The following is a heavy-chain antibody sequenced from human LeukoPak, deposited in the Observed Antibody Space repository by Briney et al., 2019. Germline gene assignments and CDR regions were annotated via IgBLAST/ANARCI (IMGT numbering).Heavy chain of an antibody. J-gene: IGHJ4*02. CDR2: ISAYNGNT. Sequence: ASVKVSCTASGYTFTSYGISWVRQAPGQGLEWMGWISAYNGNTNYAQKFQGRVTINRDTSASTAYMELSSLRSEDTAVYYCAGSGNYSLDYWGQGTLVTVSS. CDR3: AGSGNYSLDY. CDR1: GYTFTSYG. D-gene: IGHD1-26*01. V-gene: IGHV1-18*01.